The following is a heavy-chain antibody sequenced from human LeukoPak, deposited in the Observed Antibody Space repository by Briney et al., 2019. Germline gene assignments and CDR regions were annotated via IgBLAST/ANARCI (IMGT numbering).Heavy chain of an antibody. CDR3: ARRRSLYGMDV. CDR2: IIPILGIA. D-gene: IGHD1-26*01. V-gene: IGHV1-69*04. CDR1: GGTFSSYA. Sequence: ASVKVSCKASGGTFSSYAISWVRQAPGQGLEWMGRIIPILGIANYAQKFQGRVTITADKSTGTAYMELSSLRSEDTAVYYCARRRSLYGMDVWGQGTTVTVSS. J-gene: IGHJ6*02.